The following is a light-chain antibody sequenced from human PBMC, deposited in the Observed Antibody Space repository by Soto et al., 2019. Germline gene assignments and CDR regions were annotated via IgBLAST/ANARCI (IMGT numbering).Light chain of an antibody. CDR3: KQSYSSPPT. Sequence: DIQMTQSPSSLSASVGDRVTITCRASQSISSYLNWYQQKPGKAPKLLIYAASSLQSGVPSRFSGSGSGTDFNLTISSLKPEDFATYYCKQSYSSPPTFGQGTKVDIK. CDR1: QSISSY. J-gene: IGKJ1*01. V-gene: IGKV1-39*01. CDR2: AAS.